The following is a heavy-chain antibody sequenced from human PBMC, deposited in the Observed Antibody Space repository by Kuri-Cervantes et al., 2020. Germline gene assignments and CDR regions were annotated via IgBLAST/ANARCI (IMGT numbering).Heavy chain of an antibody. Sequence: GESLKISCAASGFTFSSCGMHWVRQAPGKGLEWVAVISYDGSNKYYADSVKGRFTISRDNSKNTLYLQMNSLRAEDTAVYYCARPNVGIYYDSSGYYGFDYWGQGTLVTVSS. J-gene: IGHJ4*02. V-gene: IGHV3-30*03. CDR3: ARPNVGIYYDSSGYYGFDY. D-gene: IGHD3-22*01. CDR2: ISYDGSNK. CDR1: GFTFSSCG.